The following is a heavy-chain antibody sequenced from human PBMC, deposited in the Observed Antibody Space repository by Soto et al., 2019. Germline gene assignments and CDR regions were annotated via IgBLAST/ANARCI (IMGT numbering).Heavy chain of an antibody. CDR3: ARDTFRGVTDY. Sequence: GGSLRLSCAASGFTFSSYEMNWVRQAPGKGLEWVSYISSSGSTIYYADSVKGRFTISRDNAKNSLYLQMNSLRAEDTAVYYCARDTFRGVTDYWGQGTRVTVSS. D-gene: IGHD3-16*01. CDR2: ISSSGSTI. CDR1: GFTFSSYE. J-gene: IGHJ4*02. V-gene: IGHV3-48*03.